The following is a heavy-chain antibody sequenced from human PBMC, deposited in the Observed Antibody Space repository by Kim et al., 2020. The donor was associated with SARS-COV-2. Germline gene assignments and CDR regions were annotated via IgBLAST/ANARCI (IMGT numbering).Heavy chain of an antibody. V-gene: IGHV3-15*01. D-gene: IGHD3-3*01. CDR2: IKSKSDGGTT. Sequence: GGSLRLSCAVSGFTFSHAWMSWVRQAPGKGLEWVGHIKSKSDGGTTDYAAPVKGRFSISRDDSKGTVYLQMNSPKIDDSSVYFCTTDPFWSVVDYWGQGT. CDR1: GFTFSHAW. CDR3: TTDPFWSVVDY. J-gene: IGHJ4*03.